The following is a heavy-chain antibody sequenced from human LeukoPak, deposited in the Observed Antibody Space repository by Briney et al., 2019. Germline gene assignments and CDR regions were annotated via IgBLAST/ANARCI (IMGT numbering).Heavy chain of an antibody. Sequence: GGSLRLSCAASGFTFSSYAMHWVRQAPGKGLEWVAVISYDGSNKYYADSVKGRFTISRDNSKNTLYLQMNSLRAEDTAVYYCATQLTAADQFDYWGQGTLVTVSS. CDR1: GFTFSSYA. CDR2: ISYDGSNK. V-gene: IGHV3-30-3*01. CDR3: ATQLTAADQFDY. D-gene: IGHD6-13*01. J-gene: IGHJ4*02.